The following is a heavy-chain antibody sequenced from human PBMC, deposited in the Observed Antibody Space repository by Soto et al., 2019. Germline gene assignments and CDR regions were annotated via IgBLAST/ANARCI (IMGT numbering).Heavy chain of an antibody. CDR3: ARWRQFGFDY. J-gene: IGHJ4*02. V-gene: IGHV4-39*01. CDR1: GGSISSSSYY. CDR2: IYYSGST. Sequence: QLQLQESGPGLVKPSETLSLTCPVSGGSISSSSYYWGWIRQPPGKGLEWIGSIYYSGSTYYNPSLKSRVTISVDTSKNQFSLKLSSVTAADTAVYYWARWRQFGFDYWGQGTLVTVSS. D-gene: IGHD3-10*01.